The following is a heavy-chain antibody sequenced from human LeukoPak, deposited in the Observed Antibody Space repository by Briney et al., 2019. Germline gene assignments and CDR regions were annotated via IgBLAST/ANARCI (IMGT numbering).Heavy chain of an antibody. CDR3: ARERDFSGSVYYFDY. CDR1: GGSISSGGYY. V-gene: IGHV4-31*03. CDR2: IYYSGST. D-gene: IGHD1-26*01. J-gene: IGHJ4*02. Sequence: KSSETLSLTCTVSGGSISSGGYYWSWIRQHPGKGLEWIGYIYYSGSTYYNPSLKSRVTISADTSKNQFSLKLSSVTAADTAVYYCARERDFSGSVYYFDYWGQGTLVTVSS.